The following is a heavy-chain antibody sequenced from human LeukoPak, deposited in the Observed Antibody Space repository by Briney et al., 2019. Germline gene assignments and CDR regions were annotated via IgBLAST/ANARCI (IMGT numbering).Heavy chain of an antibody. CDR1: GGSVSGYY. J-gene: IGHJ5*02. V-gene: IGHV4-59*02. CDR3: ARDGLGITGWFDP. D-gene: IGHD1-14*01. Sequence: SETLSLTCVVSGGSVSGYYWGWIRQPPGRGLEWIGYVYYSGSTNYNPSFKSRITISVDTSRNQFSLKLSSVTAADTAVYYCARDGLGITGWFDPWGQGTLVTVSS. CDR2: VYYSGST.